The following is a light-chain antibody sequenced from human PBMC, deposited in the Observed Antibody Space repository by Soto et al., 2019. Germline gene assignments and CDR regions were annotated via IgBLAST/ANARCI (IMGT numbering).Light chain of an antibody. CDR3: QQSDGAPLP. CDR1: QTLSINS. J-gene: IGKJ3*01. V-gene: IGKV3-20*01. Sequence: IVLTQSPGTLSLSPGERATLFCRASQTLSINSLASYQQKPGHAPRLLIYGASSRHTGIPDRFNGSGSVTDFAITINRLEPEDVAVYCSQQSDGAPLPFGHATKVNV. CDR2: GAS.